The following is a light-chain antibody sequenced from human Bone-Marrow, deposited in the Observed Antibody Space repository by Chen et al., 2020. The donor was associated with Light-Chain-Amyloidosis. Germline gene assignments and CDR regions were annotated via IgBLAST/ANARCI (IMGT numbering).Light chain of an antibody. J-gene: IGLJ2*01. CDR1: DIETTT. CDR2: DDS. CDR3: QVGDTKNDHHVL. Sequence: SYVLTQPPSVSLAPGQTARITCGGDDIETTTVQWYQQRPGQAPLLVVYDDSARPSGVSERFSGSNSGNTATLIISGVEAGDEADYYCQVGDTKNDHHVLFGAGTKLTVL. V-gene: IGLV3-21*02.